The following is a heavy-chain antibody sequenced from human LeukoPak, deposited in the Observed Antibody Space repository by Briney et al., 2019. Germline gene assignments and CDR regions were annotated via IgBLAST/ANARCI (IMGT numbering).Heavy chain of an antibody. CDR1: GFSLSTSGGG. D-gene: IGHD6-19*01. V-gene: IGHV2-5*02. Sequence: SGPTLVKPTQTLTLTCTFSGFSLSTSGGGVGWIRQPPGKALEWLALIYWDDDKRYSPSLKSRLTITKDTSKNQVVLTMTNMDPVDTATYYCAHYDTVVGSQGYSFDYWGQGTLVTVSS. CDR2: IYWDDDK. CDR3: AHYDTVVGSQGYSFDY. J-gene: IGHJ4*02.